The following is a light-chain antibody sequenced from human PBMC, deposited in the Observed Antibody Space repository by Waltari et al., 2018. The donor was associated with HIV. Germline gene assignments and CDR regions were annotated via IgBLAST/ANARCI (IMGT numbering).Light chain of an antibody. V-gene: IGLV2-14*01. CDR2: EVS. Sequence: QSALTQPASVSGSPGQSITISCTGTSSHVGGYTYVSWYQQHPGKAPKLMIYEVSTRPSGVSNRFSGSKSGNTASLTISGLQAEDEADYYCSSYTSSKTRVFGGGTKLTVL. CDR1: SSHVGGYTY. J-gene: IGLJ2*01. CDR3: SSYTSSKTRV.